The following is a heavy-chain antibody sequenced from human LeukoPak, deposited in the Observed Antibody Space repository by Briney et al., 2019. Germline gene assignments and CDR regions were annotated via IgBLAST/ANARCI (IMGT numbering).Heavy chain of an antibody. V-gene: IGHV3-21*01. CDR2: ISSSSSYI. CDR3: ARDVRGYSYGSDY. Sequence: PGGSLRLSCAASGFTFSSYSVNWVRQAPGKGLEWVSSISSSSSYIYYADSVKGRFTISRDNAKNSLYLQMNSLRAEDTAVYYCARDVRGYSYGSDYWGQGTLVTVSS. J-gene: IGHJ4*02. D-gene: IGHD5-18*01. CDR1: GFTFSSYS.